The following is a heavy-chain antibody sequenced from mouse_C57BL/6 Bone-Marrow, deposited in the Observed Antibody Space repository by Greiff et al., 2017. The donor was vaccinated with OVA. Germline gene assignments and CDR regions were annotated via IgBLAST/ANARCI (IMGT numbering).Heavy chain of an antibody. J-gene: IGHJ3*01. V-gene: IGHV5-4*01. CDR3: ARDKDDYDPAWFAY. CDR1: GFTFSSYA. D-gene: IGHD2-4*01. CDR2: ISDGGSYT. Sequence: VQLVESGGGLVKPGGSLKLSCAASGFTFSSYAMSWVRQTPEKRLEWVATISDGGSYTYYPDNVKGRFTISRDNAKNNLYLQMSHLKSEDTAMYYCARDKDDYDPAWFAYWGQGTLVTVSA.